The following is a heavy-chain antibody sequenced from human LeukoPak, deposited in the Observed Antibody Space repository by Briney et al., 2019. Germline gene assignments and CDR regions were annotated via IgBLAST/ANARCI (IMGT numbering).Heavy chain of an antibody. V-gene: IGHV1-8*01. CDR2: MNPNSGNT. J-gene: IGHJ4*02. Sequence: APVKVSCKASGYTFTSYDINWVRQATGQGLEWMGWMNPNSGNTGYAQKFQGRVTMTRNTSISTAYMELSSLRSEDTAVYYCAKRIDFWSGYCFDYWGQGTLVTVSS. D-gene: IGHD3-3*01. CDR1: GYTFTSYD. CDR3: AKRIDFWSGYCFDY.